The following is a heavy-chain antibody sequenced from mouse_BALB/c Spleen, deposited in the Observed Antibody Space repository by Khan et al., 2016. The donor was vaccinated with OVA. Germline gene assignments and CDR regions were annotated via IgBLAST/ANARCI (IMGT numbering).Heavy chain of an antibody. D-gene: IGHD2-14*01. CDR3: ARRTTGYAMDY. CDR1: GYTFTSNT. Sequence: QVQLQQSGAELARPGASVKMSCKASGYTFTSNTMHWVKQRPGQGLEWIGYINPRSDYTIYNQRFKDKATLTADISSSTAYMQLSSLTSDYSAVDYCARRTTGYAMDYWGQGISVTVSS. CDR2: INPRSDYT. J-gene: IGHJ4*01. V-gene: IGHV1-4*01.